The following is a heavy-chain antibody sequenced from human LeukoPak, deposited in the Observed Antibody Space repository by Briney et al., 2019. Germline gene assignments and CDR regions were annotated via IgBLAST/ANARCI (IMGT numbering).Heavy chain of an antibody. CDR3: AKDRGSWFALFDS. J-gene: IGHJ4*02. V-gene: IGHV3-23*01. Sequence: GGSLRLSCAASGFTFSDYAMSWVRQAPGKGLEWVSGIRGSGAITYYADSVKGRFTISRDNSKSTLFLHTNSLRAEDTAVYYCAKDRGSWFALFDSWGQGTLVTVSS. CDR2: IRGSGAIT. CDR1: GFTFSDYA. D-gene: IGHD6-13*01.